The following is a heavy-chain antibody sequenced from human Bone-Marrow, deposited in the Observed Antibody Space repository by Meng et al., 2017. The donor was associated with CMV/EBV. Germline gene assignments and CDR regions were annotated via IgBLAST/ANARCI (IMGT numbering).Heavy chain of an antibody. D-gene: IGHD2-15*01. CDR1: GFTFSSYA. J-gene: IGHJ6*01. CDR2: ISGGGRST. Sequence: GGSLRLSCAASGFTFSSYAMSWVRQAPGKGLEWVSTISGGGRSTYYADSVKGRFTISRDNSKDTVFLQMNSLRAQDTAVYFCAKDRILCSGTSCYSRYYYDFGMAAWGLGPTVTGSS. CDR3: AKDRILCSGTSCYSRYYYDFGMAA. V-gene: IGHV3-23*01.